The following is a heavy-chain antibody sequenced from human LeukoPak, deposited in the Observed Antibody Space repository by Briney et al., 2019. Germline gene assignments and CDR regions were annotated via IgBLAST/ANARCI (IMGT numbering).Heavy chain of an antibody. J-gene: IGHJ3*02. Sequence: GGSLRLSCAASGFTVSSNYMSWVRQAPGKGLEWVSVIYSGGSTYYADSVKGRLTNSRDNSKNTLYLQMNSLRAEDTAVYYCARDLASGIAAAGIWGQGTMVTVSS. D-gene: IGHD6-13*01. CDR3: ARDLASGIAAAGI. CDR2: IYSGGST. CDR1: GFTVSSNY. V-gene: IGHV3-53*01.